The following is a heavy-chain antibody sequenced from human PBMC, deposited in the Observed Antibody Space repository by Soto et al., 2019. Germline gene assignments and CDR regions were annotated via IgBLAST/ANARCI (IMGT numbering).Heavy chain of an antibody. D-gene: IGHD2-8*01. CDR1: GFTFSSYG. V-gene: IGHV3-30*18. CDR2: ISYDGSNK. CDR3: AKGNAFDY. Sequence: QVQLVESGGGVVQPGRSLRLSCAASGFTFSSYGMHWVRQAPGKGLEWVAVISYDGSNKYYADSVKGRFTISRDNSKNTLYLQMNSLRAEDTAVYYCAKGNAFDYWGQGTLVTVSS. J-gene: IGHJ4*02.